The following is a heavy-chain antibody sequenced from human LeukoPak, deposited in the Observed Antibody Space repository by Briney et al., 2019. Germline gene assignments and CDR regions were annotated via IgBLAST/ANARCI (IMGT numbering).Heavy chain of an antibody. CDR2: IDNGGSYT. CDR3: ARDLPISDSSGYYLDY. D-gene: IGHD3-22*01. J-gene: IGHJ4*02. V-gene: IGHV3-74*01. CDR1: GFTFSSYW. Sequence: GGSLRLSCAASGFTFSSYWVHWVRQAPGRGLEWVSRIDNGGSYTSYADSVKGRFTISRDNAKNTLHLQMSSLRAEDTAVYYCARDLPISDSSGYYLDYWGQGAVVTVSS.